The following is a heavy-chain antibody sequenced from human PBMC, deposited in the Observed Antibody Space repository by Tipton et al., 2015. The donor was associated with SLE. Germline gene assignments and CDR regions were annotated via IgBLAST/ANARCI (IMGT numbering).Heavy chain of an antibody. V-gene: IGHV4-38-2*01. CDR1: GHSISSGYY. Sequence: TLSLTCAVSGHSISSGYYWGWIRQPPGKGLEWIGSIYHSGSTNYNPSLKSRVTISVDTSKNQFSLKLSSVTAADTAVYYCASTVSYYYMDVWGKGTTVTVSS. D-gene: IGHD4-17*01. J-gene: IGHJ6*03. CDR3: ASTVSYYYMDV. CDR2: IYHSGST.